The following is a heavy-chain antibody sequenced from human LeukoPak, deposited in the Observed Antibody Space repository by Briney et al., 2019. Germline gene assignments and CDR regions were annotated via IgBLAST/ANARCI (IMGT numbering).Heavy chain of an antibody. CDR2: IYYSGST. Sequence: SETLSLTCTVSGVSISSGGYYWSWIRQHPGKGLEWIGYIYYSGSTYYNPSLKSRVTISVDTSKNQFSLKLSSVTAADTAVYYCAREPRGYSYGYYFDYWGQGTLVTVAS. CDR1: GVSISSGGYY. J-gene: IGHJ4*02. CDR3: AREPRGYSYGYYFDY. V-gene: IGHV4-31*03. D-gene: IGHD5-18*01.